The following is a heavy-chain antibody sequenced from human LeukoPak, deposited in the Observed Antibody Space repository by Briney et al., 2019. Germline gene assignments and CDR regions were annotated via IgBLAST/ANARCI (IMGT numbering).Heavy chain of an antibody. CDR3: AKGMATTSSTFDY. D-gene: IGHD5-24*01. V-gene: IGHV3-30*02. Sequence: GGSLRLSCAASGFTFSSYGMHWVRQAPGKGLEWVAFIRYDGSNKYYADSVKGRFTISRDNSKNTPYLQMNSLRAEDTAVYYCAKGMATTSSTFDYWGQGTLVTVSS. CDR1: GFTFSSYG. J-gene: IGHJ4*02. CDR2: IRYDGSNK.